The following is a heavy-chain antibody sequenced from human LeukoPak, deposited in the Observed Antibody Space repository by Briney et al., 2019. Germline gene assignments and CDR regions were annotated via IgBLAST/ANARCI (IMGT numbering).Heavy chain of an antibody. CDR1: GASASYNY. Sequence: SGTLSLTCIVSGASASYNYWSWLRQPAGKGLEWVGRIDTSGNTNYNPSVKSRVSMSMDTSKKQFSLQLTSVTAADTAVYYCAQGPWVAGGGMIDPWGQGTLVTVSS. J-gene: IGHJ5*02. V-gene: IGHV4-4*07. CDR3: AQGPWVAGGGMIDP. D-gene: IGHD3-16*01. CDR2: IDTSGNT.